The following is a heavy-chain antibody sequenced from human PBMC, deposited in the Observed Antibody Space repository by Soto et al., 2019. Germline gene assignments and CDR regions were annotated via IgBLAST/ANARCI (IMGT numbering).Heavy chain of an antibody. CDR3: ARGGVSHHYHLAV. Sequence: PGGSLRLSCAGSGFTFSSYWMSWVRQAPGKGLEWVANIKQDGSEKYYVDSVKGRFTISRDNAKNSLYLQMNSLRAEDTAVYYCARGGVSHHYHLAVWGKGTTVTVAS. J-gene: IGHJ6*03. CDR2: IKQDGSEK. CDR1: GFTFSSYW. V-gene: IGHV3-7*01.